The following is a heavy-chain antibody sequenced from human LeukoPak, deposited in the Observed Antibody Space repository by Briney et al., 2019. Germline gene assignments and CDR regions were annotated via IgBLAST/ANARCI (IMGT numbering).Heavy chain of an antibody. CDR3: AKAGPFGGLHWYFDL. CDR1: GFTFDDYA. D-gene: IGHD3-16*01. J-gene: IGHJ2*01. Sequence: PGGSLRLSCAASGFTFDDYATHWVRQAPGKGLEWVSGIRWNSGSIGYADSVKGRFTISRDNAKNSLYLQMNSLRAEDTALYYCAKAGPFGGLHWYFDLWGRGTLVTVSS. CDR2: IRWNSGSI. V-gene: IGHV3-9*01.